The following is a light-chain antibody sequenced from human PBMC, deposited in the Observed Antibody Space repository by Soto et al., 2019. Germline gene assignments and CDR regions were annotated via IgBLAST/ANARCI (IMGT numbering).Light chain of an antibody. J-gene: IGLJ2*01. CDR1: SSDVGNYNY. V-gene: IGLV2-8*01. Sequence: QSALTQPPSASGSPGQSVTISCTGTSSDVGNYNYVSWYQQHPGTAPKLIIYEVSNWPSGIPDRFSGSKSGNTASLTVSGLQAEDEAEYYCSSYEGGKNVVIFGGGTKLTVL. CDR3: SSYEGGKNVVI. CDR2: EVS.